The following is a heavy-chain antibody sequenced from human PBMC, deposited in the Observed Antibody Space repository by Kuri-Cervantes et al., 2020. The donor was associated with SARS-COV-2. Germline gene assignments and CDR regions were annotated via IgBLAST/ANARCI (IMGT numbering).Heavy chain of an antibody. CDR1: GGSISSGSYY. V-gene: IGHV4-30-2*01. J-gene: IGHJ3*02. D-gene: IGHD1-14*01. Sequence: LRLSCTVSGGSISSGSYYWSWIRQPAGKGLEWIGYIYHSGSTYYNPSLKSRVTISVDRSKNQFSLKLSSVTAADTAVYYCARGADHYDAFDIWGQGTMVTVSS. CDR2: IYHSGST. CDR3: ARGADHYDAFDI.